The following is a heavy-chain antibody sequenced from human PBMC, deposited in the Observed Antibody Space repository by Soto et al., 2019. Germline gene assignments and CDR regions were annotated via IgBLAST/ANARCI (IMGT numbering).Heavy chain of an antibody. V-gene: IGHV1-8*01. Sequence: GASVKVYCKAAGYTFPSYDINWVRQATGQGLEWMGWMNPNSGNTGYAQKFQGRVTMTRNTSISTAYMELSSLRSEDTAVYYCARVVPGAGAWFGPWGQGPRVTVPS. CDR1: GYTFPSYD. CDR3: ARVVPGAGAWFGP. J-gene: IGHJ5*02. CDR2: MNPNSGNT. D-gene: IGHD2-2*01.